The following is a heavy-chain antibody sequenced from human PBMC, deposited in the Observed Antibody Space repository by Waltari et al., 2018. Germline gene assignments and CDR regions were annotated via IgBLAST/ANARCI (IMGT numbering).Heavy chain of an antibody. J-gene: IGHJ6*02. CDR3: TTVYDYKSFRYYYYGMDV. CDR2: IKSKTDGGTT. Sequence: EVQLVESGGGWVTPGGSIRLSCAASAFTFSNDWMHCVRQTPGKGLEWVGRIKSKTDGGTTDYAAPVKGRFTISRDDSKNTLYLQMNSLKTEDTAVYYCTTVYDYKSFRYYYYGMDVWGQGTTVTVSS. V-gene: IGHV3-15*07. D-gene: IGHD4-4*01. CDR1: AFTFSNDW.